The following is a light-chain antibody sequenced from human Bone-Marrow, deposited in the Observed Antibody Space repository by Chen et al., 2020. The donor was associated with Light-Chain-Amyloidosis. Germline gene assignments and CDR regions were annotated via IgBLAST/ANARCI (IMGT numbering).Light chain of an antibody. J-gene: IGLJ3*02. Sequence: SYVLTQPSSVSVAPGQTATIACGGNNIGYTSVHWYQQTPGQAPLLVVYDDSDRPSGIPERLSGSNSGNTANLTISRVEAGDEADYYCQVWDRSSDRPVFGGGTKLTVL. CDR3: QVWDRSSDRPV. CDR1: NIGYTS. V-gene: IGLV3-21*02. CDR2: DDS.